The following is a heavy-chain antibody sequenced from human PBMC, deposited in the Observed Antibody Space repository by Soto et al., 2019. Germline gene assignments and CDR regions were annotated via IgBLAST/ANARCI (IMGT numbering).Heavy chain of an antibody. D-gene: IGHD2-21*02. CDR2: IWYDGSNK. CDR1: GFTFSSYG. Sequence: QVQLVESGGGVVQPGRSLRLSCAASGFTFSSYGMHWVRQAPGKGLEWVAVIWYDGSNKYYADSVKGRFTISRDNSKNTLYLQMNSLRAEDTAVYYCARAGSYGGNSVYYFDYWGQGTLVTVSS. CDR3: ARAGSYGGNSVYYFDY. V-gene: IGHV3-33*01. J-gene: IGHJ4*02.